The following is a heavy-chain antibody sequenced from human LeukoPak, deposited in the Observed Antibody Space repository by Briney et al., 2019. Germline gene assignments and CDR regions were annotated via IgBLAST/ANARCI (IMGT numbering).Heavy chain of an antibody. V-gene: IGHV4-4*07. CDR2: IYTSGST. Sequence: PSETLSLTCTVSGGSISSYYWSWNRQPAGKGLEWIGRIYTSGSTNYNPSLKSRVTMSVDTSKNQFSLKLSSVTAADTAVYYCARAYYDSWSGYYVYFDYWGQGTLVTVSS. D-gene: IGHD3-3*01. CDR1: GGSISSYY. CDR3: ARAYYDSWSGYYVYFDY. J-gene: IGHJ4*02.